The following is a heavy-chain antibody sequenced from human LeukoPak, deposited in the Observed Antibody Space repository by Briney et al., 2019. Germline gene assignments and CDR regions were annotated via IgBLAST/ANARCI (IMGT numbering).Heavy chain of an antibody. CDR3: ARDWHYAMDV. CDR2: INSDGSST. CDR1: GFTFSRTW. Sequence: RGSLRLSCAASGFTFSRTWMYWVRQAPGKGLVWVSRINSDGSSTTYADSVKGRFTISRDNAKNTAYLQMNSLRGEDTAVYFCARDWHYAMDVWGQGTTVTVSS. V-gene: IGHV3-74*01. J-gene: IGHJ6*02.